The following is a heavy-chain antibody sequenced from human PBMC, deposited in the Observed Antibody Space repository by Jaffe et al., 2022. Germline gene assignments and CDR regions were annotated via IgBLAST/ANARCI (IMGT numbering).Heavy chain of an antibody. CDR3: AKASQDIVVVPAAMGALEYYYMDV. CDR1: GFTFSSYA. J-gene: IGHJ6*03. V-gene: IGHV3-23*01. Sequence: EVQLLESGGGLVQPGGSLRLSCAASGFTFSSYAMSWVRQAPGKGLEWVSAISGSGGSTYYADSVKGRFTISRDNSKNTLYLQMNSLRAEDTAVYYCAKASQDIVVVPAAMGALEYYYMDVWGKGTTVTVSS. D-gene: IGHD2-2*01. CDR2: ISGSGGST.